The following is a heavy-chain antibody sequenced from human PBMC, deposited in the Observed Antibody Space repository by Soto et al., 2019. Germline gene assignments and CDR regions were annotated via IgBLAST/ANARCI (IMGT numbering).Heavy chain of an antibody. V-gene: IGHV3-74*01. CDR2: IYFDGITT. CDR3: ARGGAMGVDY. Sequence: GGSLRLSCTASGFTFNTHWMHWVRQAPGKGLVWVSRIYFDGITTNYADSVKGRLTVSRDNAKNTVYLHVNTLRDEDTAVYYCARGGAMGVDYWGQGTLVTAPQ. D-gene: IGHD1-26*01. CDR1: GFTFNTHW. J-gene: IGHJ4*02.